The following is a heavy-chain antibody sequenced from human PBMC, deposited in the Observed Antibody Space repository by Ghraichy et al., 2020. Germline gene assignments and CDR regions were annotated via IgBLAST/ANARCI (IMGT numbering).Heavy chain of an antibody. V-gene: IGHV3-64D*06. CDR2: INHNGGTT. CDR3: VKDQGQVPMDFDY. D-gene: IGHD2-2*01. J-gene: IGHJ4*02. Sequence: GGSLRLSCSASGFTFSNYAMHWVRQAPGKGLEYVSAINHNGGTTYYADSVKGRFTISRDNSKNTLYLQVSSLTPEDTAVYYCVKDQGQVPMDFDYWGQGTLVTVSS. CDR1: GFTFSNYA.